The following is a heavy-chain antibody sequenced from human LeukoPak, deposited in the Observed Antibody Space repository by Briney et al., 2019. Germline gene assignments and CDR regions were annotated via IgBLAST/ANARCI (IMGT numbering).Heavy chain of an antibody. Sequence: GGSLRLSCAASGFTFSSSAMSWVRQVPGKGLEWVSGISSSGGSTNYADSVRGRFTISRDNSKNTLYLQMNSLRAEDTAVYYCAKSSDYYNSFDYWGQGTLVTVSS. D-gene: IGHD3-22*01. CDR2: ISSSGGST. CDR1: GFTFSSSA. J-gene: IGHJ4*02. CDR3: AKSSDYYNSFDY. V-gene: IGHV3-23*01.